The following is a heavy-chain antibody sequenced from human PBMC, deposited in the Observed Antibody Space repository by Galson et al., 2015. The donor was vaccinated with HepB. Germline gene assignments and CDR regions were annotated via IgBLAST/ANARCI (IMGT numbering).Heavy chain of an antibody. Sequence: SLRLSCAASGFTFSSYAMHWVRQAPGKGLEWVAVISYDGSNKYYADSVKGRFTISRDNSKNTLYLQMNSLRAEDTAVYYCASLGYYYDSSGYYYRAGMDVWGQGTTVTVSS. CDR1: GFTFSSYA. CDR3: ASLGYYYDSSGYYYRAGMDV. V-gene: IGHV3-30-3*01. J-gene: IGHJ6*02. D-gene: IGHD3-22*01. CDR2: ISYDGSNK.